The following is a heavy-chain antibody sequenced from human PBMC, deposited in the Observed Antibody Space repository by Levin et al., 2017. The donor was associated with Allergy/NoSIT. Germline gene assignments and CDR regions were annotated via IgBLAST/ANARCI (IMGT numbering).Heavy chain of an antibody. D-gene: IGHD7-27*01. CDR1: GFTFGDYA. V-gene: IGHV3-9*01. J-gene: IGHJ4*02. CDR3: AKGLNWGSPNTFDC. Sequence: SLKISCAASGFTFGDYAMHWVRQAPGKGLEWVSGINWNRDKIGYADSLRARFTISRDNAKNSLYLQMNSLGPEDTALYYCAKGLNWGSPNTFDCWGQGTLVTVSS. CDR2: INWNRDKI.